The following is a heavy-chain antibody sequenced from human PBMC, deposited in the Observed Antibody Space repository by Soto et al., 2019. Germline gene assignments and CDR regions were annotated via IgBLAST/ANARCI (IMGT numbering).Heavy chain of an antibody. J-gene: IGHJ4*02. CDR3: ARYRREAVAGYTLDN. V-gene: IGHV4-59*01. CDR2: VYNSGST. CDR1: GGSISSNY. D-gene: IGHD6-13*01. Sequence: TSETLSLTCTVSGGSISSNYWTWIRQPPGKGLEWIGYVYNSGSTNYNPSLKSRVTISEDTSKSQFSLKVNSMTAADTAVYYCARYRREAVAGYTLDNWGQGILVTVSS.